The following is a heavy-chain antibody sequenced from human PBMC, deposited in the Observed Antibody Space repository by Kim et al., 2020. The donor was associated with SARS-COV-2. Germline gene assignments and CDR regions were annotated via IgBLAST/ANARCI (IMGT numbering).Heavy chain of an antibody. CDR1: GYTFTSYY. J-gene: IGHJ4*02. Sequence: ASVKVSCKASGYTFTSYYMHWVRQAPGQGLEWMGIINPSGGSTSYAQKFQGRVTMTRDTSTSTVYMELSSLRSEDTAVYYCASFLRLGELSLYPTGWVYFDYWGQGTLVTVSS. CDR3: ASFLRLGELSLYPTGWVYFDY. V-gene: IGHV1-46*01. CDR2: INPSGGST. D-gene: IGHD3-16*02.